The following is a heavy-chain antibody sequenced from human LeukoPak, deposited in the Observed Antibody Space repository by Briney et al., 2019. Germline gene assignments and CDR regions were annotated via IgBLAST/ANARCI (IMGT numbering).Heavy chain of an antibody. Sequence: SGGSLRLSCAASGFTVSSNYMSWVRQAPGKGLEWVSVIYSGGSTYYADSVKGRFTISRDNYKNTLYLQMHSLRAEDTAVYYCASILEWLSMDYWGQGTLVTVSS. J-gene: IGHJ4*02. D-gene: IGHD3-3*01. V-gene: IGHV3-66*02. CDR2: IYSGGST. CDR1: GFTVSSNY. CDR3: ASILEWLSMDY.